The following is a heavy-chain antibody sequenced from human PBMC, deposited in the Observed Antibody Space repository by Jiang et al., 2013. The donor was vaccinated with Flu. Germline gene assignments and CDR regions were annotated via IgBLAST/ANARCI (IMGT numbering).Heavy chain of an antibody. J-gene: IGHJ3*02. CDR1: GFSLSTSGMC. D-gene: IGHD5-18*01. CDR2: IDWDDDK. CDR3: ARAIQLWECGAFDI. Sequence: KPTQTLTLTCTFSGFSLSTSGMCVSWIRQPPGKALEWLARIDWDDDKYYSTSLKTRLTISKDTSKNQVVLTMTNMDPVDTATYYCARAIQLWECGAFDIWGQGTMVTVSS. V-gene: IGHV2-70*11.